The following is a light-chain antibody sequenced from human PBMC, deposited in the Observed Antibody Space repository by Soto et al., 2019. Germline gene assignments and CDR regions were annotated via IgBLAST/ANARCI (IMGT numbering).Light chain of an antibody. V-gene: IGKV3-15*01. CDR3: QQYHNWPPQYT. CDR1: QTVASN. CDR2: GAS. J-gene: IGKJ2*01. Sequence: EIVMTQSPASLSVSPGEGATLSCRASQTVASNLAWYQQKPGQGPRLLIHGASTRATGVPARFSGSGSGTDFTLTISSLQPEAFAVYYYQQYHNWPPQYTFGQGTKLQIK.